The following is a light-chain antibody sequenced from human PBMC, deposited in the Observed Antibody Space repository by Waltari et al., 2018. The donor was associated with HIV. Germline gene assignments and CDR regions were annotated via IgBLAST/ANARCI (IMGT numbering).Light chain of an antibody. V-gene: IGKV3-15*01. Sequence: EIVMTQSPATLSVSPGERATLSCRASQSISNNLAWYQQKPGQAPRLLIYGTSFRATGIPARFRGSGSGTEFTLTISSMQSEDFAVYYCQQYNNWPPNRTFGQGTKVEIK. CDR3: QQYNNWPPNRT. J-gene: IGKJ1*01. CDR2: GTS. CDR1: QSISNN.